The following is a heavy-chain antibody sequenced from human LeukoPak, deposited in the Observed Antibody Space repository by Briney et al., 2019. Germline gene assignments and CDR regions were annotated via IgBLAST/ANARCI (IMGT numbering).Heavy chain of an antibody. Sequence: PSETLSLTCTVSGGSISSYYWSWIRQAPGKGLEWIGYIYYSGSTNYNPSLKSRVTISVDTSKNQFSLKLSSVTAADTAVYYCARGYYDSSGDAFDIWGQGTMVTVSS. CDR3: ARGYYDSSGDAFDI. D-gene: IGHD3-22*01. CDR1: GGSISSYY. CDR2: IYYSGST. V-gene: IGHV4-59*08. J-gene: IGHJ3*02.